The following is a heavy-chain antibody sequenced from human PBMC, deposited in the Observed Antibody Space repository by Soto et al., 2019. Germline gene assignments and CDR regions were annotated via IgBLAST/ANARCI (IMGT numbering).Heavy chain of an antibody. J-gene: IGHJ6*02. CDR1: GYTFTSYG. V-gene: IGHV1-18*01. CDR3: AREGDVPYHYYGMDV. CDR2: ISGYNGKT. Sequence: QVQLVQSGGEVKKPGASVKVSCKASGYTFTSYGISWVRQAPGQGLEWMGWISGYNGKTNYAQKVQDRVTMTTDTSTSTVYMELRSLRSDDTAVYYCAREGDVPYHYYGMDVWGQGTTVTVSS. D-gene: IGHD2-21*02.